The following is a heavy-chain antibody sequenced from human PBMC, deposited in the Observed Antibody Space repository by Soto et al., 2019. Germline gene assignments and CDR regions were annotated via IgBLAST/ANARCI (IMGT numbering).Heavy chain of an antibody. Sequence: PGGSLRLSCAASGFTFSSYSMNWVRQAPGKGLEWVSSISGSSGSTYYADSVKGRFTISRDNSKNTLYLQMNSLRAEDTAVYYCAKDLLGYSYAIYYYGMDVWGQGTTVTVSS. CDR3: AKDLLGYSYAIYYYGMDV. J-gene: IGHJ6*02. V-gene: IGHV3-23*01. CDR1: GFTFSSYS. D-gene: IGHD5-18*01. CDR2: ISGSSGST.